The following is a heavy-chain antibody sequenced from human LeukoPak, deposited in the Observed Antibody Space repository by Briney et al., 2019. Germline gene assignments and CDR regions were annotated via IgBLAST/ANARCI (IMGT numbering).Heavy chain of an antibody. J-gene: IGHJ4*02. V-gene: IGHV4-30-4*01. CDR1: GGSISSGDYY. D-gene: IGHD1-1*01. Sequence: SETLSLTCTVSGGSISSGDYYWSWIRQPPEKGLEWIGYIYYSGSTYYNPSLKSRVTISVDTSKNQFSLKLSSVTAADTAVYYCARHSRVLDPADYWGQGTLVTVSS. CDR3: ARHSRVLDPADY. CDR2: IYYSGST.